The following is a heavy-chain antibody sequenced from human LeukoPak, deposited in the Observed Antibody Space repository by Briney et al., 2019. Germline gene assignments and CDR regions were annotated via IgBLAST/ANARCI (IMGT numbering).Heavy chain of an antibody. CDR3: AREGSVTEEPNFDY. CDR1: GGSDSSGGYY. V-gene: IGHV4-61*08. D-gene: IGHD3-10*01. Sequence: SETLSLTCTVSGGSDSSGGYYWSWIRQPPGKGLEWIGYIYYSGSTKYNPSLKSRVTISVDTSKNQFSLKLSSVTAADTAVYYCAREGSVTEEPNFDYWGQGTLVTVSS. CDR2: IYYSGST. J-gene: IGHJ4*02.